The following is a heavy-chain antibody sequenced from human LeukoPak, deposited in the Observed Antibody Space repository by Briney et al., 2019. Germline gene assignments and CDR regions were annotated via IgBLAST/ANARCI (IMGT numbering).Heavy chain of an antibody. V-gene: IGHV3-30*04. D-gene: IGHD2-15*01. CDR3: ARARRYCSGGSCGWFDP. J-gene: IGHJ5*02. CDR2: ISYDGSNK. Sequence: GGSLRLSCAASGFTFSSYAMHWVRQAPGKGLEWVAVISYDGSNKYYADSVKGRFTISRDNSKSTLYLQMNSLRAEDTAVYYCARARRYCSGGSCGWFDPWGQGTLVTVSS. CDR1: GFTFSSYA.